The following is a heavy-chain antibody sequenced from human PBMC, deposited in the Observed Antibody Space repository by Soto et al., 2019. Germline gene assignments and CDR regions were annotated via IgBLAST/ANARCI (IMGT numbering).Heavy chain of an antibody. V-gene: IGHV3-23*01. Sequence: EVALLESGGGLVQPGGSLRLSCEASGFTFTRFSISWVRQAPGKGLEWVSAISGSGGATYYADCVKGRFTISRDNSKNALYLQMNSLRAEDTALYYCAKSFYYDATGSLISHAFDIWGQGTMVTVSS. J-gene: IGHJ3*02. CDR3: AKSFYYDATGSLISHAFDI. D-gene: IGHD3-22*01. CDR2: ISGSGGAT. CDR1: GFTFTRFS.